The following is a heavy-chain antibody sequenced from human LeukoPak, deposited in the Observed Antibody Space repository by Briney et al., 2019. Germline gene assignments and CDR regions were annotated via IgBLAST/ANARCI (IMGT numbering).Heavy chain of an antibody. D-gene: IGHD1-26*01. CDR1: GFIVSGDF. J-gene: IGHJ4*02. V-gene: IGHV3-53*01. CDR3: ARERGRGRDSPWFDY. Sequence: GGSLRLSCAASGFIVSGDFMSWVRQAPGKGLEWVSVIYSDGSTYYADSVKGRFTISRDNSKNTLDLQMAGLRAEDTAVYYCARERGRGRDSPWFDYWGQGTLVTVSS. CDR2: IYSDGST.